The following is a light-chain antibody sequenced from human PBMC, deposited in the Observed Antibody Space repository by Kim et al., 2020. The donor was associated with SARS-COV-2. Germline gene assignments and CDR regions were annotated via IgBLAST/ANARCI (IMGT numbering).Light chain of an antibody. CDR1: SSDVGTYNH. V-gene: IGLV2-14*03. J-gene: IGLJ3*02. CDR2: DVS. CDR3: SSYTSSNTWV. Sequence: GQSITISCTGTSSDVGTYNHVSWYQHHPGNAPKLMIYDVSKWPSGISNRFSVSKSGNTTSLTISGLQAEDEADYYCSSYTSSNTWVFGGGTQLTVL.